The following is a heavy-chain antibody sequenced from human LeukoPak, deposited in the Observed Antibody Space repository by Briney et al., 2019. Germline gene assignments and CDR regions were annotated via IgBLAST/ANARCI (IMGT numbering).Heavy chain of an antibody. CDR1: GYTLNNFW. Sequence: PGESLKVSCQASGYTLNNFWVGWVRQMPGKGLEWMGIIYPGDSDTRYSPSFQGQVTISADKSISTAYLQWSSLKASDTAMYYCARCIRTSYYDFWSGPQGPDNNYYYYYMDVWGKGTTVTVSS. D-gene: IGHD3-3*01. CDR2: IYPGDSDT. CDR3: ARCIRTSYYDFWSGPQGPDNNYYYYYMDV. V-gene: IGHV5-51*01. J-gene: IGHJ6*03.